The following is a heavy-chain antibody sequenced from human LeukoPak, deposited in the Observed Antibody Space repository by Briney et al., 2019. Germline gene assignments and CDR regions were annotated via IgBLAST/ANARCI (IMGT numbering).Heavy chain of an antibody. D-gene: IGHD2-8*02. Sequence: GGSLRLSCAVSGFTVSSNYLSWVRQAPGKGLEWVSVIFAGGSTYYSDSVKGRFTISGDNSKNTLYLQMNSLRADDTALYYCARGPWWGIGFDPTTAVWGQGTTVTVSS. V-gene: IGHV3-66*01. CDR3: ARGPWWGIGFDPTTAV. CDR1: GFTVSSNY. J-gene: IGHJ6*02. CDR2: IFAGGST.